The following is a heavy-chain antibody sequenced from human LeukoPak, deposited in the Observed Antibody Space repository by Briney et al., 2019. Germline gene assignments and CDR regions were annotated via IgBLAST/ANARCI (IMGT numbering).Heavy chain of an antibody. V-gene: IGHV1-46*01. CDR2: ISPSSAST. D-gene: IGHD1-1*01. CDR3: TRGGYGGPRVAFDY. J-gene: IGHJ4*02. CDR1: GYTFTRYY. Sequence: ASVKVSCRASGYTFTRYYMHWVRQAPGQGLEWMGIISPSSASTSYAQKFQGRVTMTRDTSTSTVYMELSSLRSEDTAVYYCTRGGYGGPRVAFDYWGQGTLVTVSS.